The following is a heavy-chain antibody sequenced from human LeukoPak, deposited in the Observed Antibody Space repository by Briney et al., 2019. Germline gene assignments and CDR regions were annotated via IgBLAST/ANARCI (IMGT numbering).Heavy chain of an antibody. V-gene: IGHV4-59*05. CDR3: ASSLRYSGSYYNWFDP. J-gene: IGHJ5*02. Sequence: GSLRLSRAASGFTFSSYSMNWVRQAPGKGLEWIGSIYYSGSTYYNPSLTSRVTIYVDTSKNQCSLKLSSVTAADTAVYYCASSLRYSGSYYNWFDPWGQGTLVTVSS. D-gene: IGHD1-26*01. CDR1: GFTFSSYSMN. CDR2: IYYSGST.